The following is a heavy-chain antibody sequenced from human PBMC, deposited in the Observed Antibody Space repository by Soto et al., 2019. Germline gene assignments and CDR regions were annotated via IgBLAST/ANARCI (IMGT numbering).Heavy chain of an antibody. CDR3: TKSSGGSSSVGMDY. Sequence: PXVSLRLSCAGSGFIFKNYALNWVRQAPGKGLEWVASITRDGYNKYYADSVKGRFTISRDNSRDTLSLQMTALRTEDSSIYYCTKSSGGSSSVGMDYWGQGTRVTVSS. CDR2: ITRDGYNK. CDR1: GFIFKNYA. J-gene: IGHJ4*02. V-gene: IGHV3-30*04. D-gene: IGHD6-6*01.